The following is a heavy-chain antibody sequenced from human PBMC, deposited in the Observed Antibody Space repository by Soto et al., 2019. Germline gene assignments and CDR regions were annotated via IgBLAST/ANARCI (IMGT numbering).Heavy chain of an antibody. J-gene: IGHJ6*02. Sequence: SETLSLTCTFSGGSISSYYWSWIRQPPGKGLEWIGYIYYSGSTNYNPSLKSRVTISVDTSKNQFSLKLSSVTAADTAVYYCARIPIYYYYGMDVWGQGTTVTVSS. V-gene: IGHV4-59*01. CDR1: GGSISSYY. CDR3: ARIPIYYYYGMDV. CDR2: IYYSGST.